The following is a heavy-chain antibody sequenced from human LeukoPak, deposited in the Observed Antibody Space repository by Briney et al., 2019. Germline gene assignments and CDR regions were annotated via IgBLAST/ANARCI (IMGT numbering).Heavy chain of an antibody. CDR2: INHSGST. J-gene: IGHJ4*02. V-gene: IGHV4-34*01. Sequence: SETLSLTCAVYGGSSSGYYWSWIRQPPGKGLEWIGEINHSGSTNYNPSLKSRVTISVDTSKNQFSLKLSSVTAADTAVYYCARGRGLLWFGERYFDYWGQGTLVTVSS. CDR3: ARGRGLLWFGERYFDY. D-gene: IGHD3-10*01. CDR1: GGSSSGYY.